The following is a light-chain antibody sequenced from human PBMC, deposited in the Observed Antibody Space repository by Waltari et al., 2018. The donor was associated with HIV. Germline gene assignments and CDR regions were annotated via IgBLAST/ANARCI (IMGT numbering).Light chain of an antibody. Sequence: NFMLTQPHSVSESPGKTVTISCTRSSGSIASNYVQWYQQRPGSAPTTVIYEDNQRPTGAPDRFSGSIDSSSNSASLTIYGLKTEDEADYYCQSYDSSNQRVFGGGTKLTVL. CDR1: SGSIASNY. J-gene: IGLJ3*02. V-gene: IGLV6-57*03. CDR2: EDN. CDR3: QSYDSSNQRV.